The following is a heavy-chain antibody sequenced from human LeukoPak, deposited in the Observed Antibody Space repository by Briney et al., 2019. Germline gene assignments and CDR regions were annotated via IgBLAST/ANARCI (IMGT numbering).Heavy chain of an antibody. Sequence: GGSLRLSCAASGFTFSNYAMSWVRQAPGKGLEWVSLTYSGGSSYYADSVEGRFTISRDIPKNTLYLQMNSLRAEDTAVYYCARTTHAFDIWGQGTLVTVSS. J-gene: IGHJ3*02. V-gene: IGHV3-66*01. CDR3: ARTTHAFDI. CDR1: GFTFSNYA. D-gene: IGHD1-1*01. CDR2: TYSGGSS.